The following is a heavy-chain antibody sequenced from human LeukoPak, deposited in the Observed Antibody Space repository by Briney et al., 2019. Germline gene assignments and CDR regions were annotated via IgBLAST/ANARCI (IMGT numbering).Heavy chain of an antibody. D-gene: IGHD6-19*01. CDR1: GYTFTTYG. CDR2: ISAYTGDT. CDR3: VSGRGTGWFHY. V-gene: IGHV1-18*01. J-gene: IGHJ4*02. Sequence: GASVKVSCKASGYTFTTYGLSWVRQAPGQGLEWMGWISAYTGDTVYAQNLQGRVTMTTDTSTTTAYMELMNLKSDDTAVYYCVSGRGTGWFHYWGQGTLVTVSS.